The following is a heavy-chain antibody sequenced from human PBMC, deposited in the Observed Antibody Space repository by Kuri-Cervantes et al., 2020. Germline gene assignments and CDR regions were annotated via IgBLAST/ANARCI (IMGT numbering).Heavy chain of an antibody. CDR1: GYTFTSYY. CDR2: INPSGGST. CDR3: ASGSWLEVEGIYYYYGMDV. Sequence: ASVKVSCKASGYTFTSYYMHWVRQAPGQGLEWMGIINPSGGSTSYAQKFQGRVTMTRDTSTSTAYMELSSLRSEDTAVYYCASGSWLEVEGIYYYYGMDVWGQGTTVTVSS. D-gene: IGHD6-19*01. J-gene: IGHJ6*02. V-gene: IGHV1-46*01.